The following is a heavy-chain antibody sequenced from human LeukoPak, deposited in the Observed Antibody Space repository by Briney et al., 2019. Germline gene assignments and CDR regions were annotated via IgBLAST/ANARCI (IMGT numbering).Heavy chain of an antibody. V-gene: IGHV3-30*04. D-gene: IGHD1-26*01. Sequence: GGSLRLSCAASGFTFSSYAMHWVRQAPGNGLEWVAVISYDGSNKYYGDSVKGRFTIFRDNSKNTLYLQMNSLRAEDTAVYYCARDEVGATVLDYWGQGTLVTVSS. J-gene: IGHJ4*02. CDR2: ISYDGSNK. CDR1: GFTFSSYA. CDR3: ARDEVGATVLDY.